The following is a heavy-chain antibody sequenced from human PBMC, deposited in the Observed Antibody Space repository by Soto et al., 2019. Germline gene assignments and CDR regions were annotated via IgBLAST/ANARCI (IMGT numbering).Heavy chain of an antibody. J-gene: IGHJ2*01. V-gene: IGHV5-10-1*01. D-gene: IGHD2-2*01. Sequence: GESLKISCKGSGYNFTSYWINWVRQMPGKGLEWLGRIDPSDSYTNYSPTFQGHVTISVDKSISTAYLQWSSLKASDTAIYYCASPQGGTYCSDNSCHVPDWNFDLWAVAPWSPSPQ. CDR3: ASPQGGTYCSDNSCHVPDWNFDL. CDR1: GYNFTSYW. CDR2: IDPSDSYT.